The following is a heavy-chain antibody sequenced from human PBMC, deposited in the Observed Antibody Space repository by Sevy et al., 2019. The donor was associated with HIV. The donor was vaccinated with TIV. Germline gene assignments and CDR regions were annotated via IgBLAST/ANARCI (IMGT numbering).Heavy chain of an antibody. D-gene: IGHD6-13*01. CDR2: IYHSGST. CDR3: ARDEVAAAGTVAFDI. V-gene: IGHV4-38-2*02. Sequence: SETLSLTCAVSGYSISSGYYWGWIRQPPGKGLEWIGSIYHSGSTYYKPSLRSRVTISVDTSKNQFSLKLSSVTAADTAVYYCARDEVAAAGTVAFDIWGQGTMVTVSS. CDR1: GYSISSGYY. J-gene: IGHJ3*02.